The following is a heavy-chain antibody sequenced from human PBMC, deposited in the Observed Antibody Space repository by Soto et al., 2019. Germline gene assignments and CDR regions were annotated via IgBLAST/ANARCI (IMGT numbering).Heavy chain of an antibody. J-gene: IGHJ6*02. CDR3: AREFILLMSGRSRAFHYYRTRL. D-gene: IGHD2-8*01. V-gene: IGHV3-23*01. Sequence: GGSLRLSCAASGFTFSSYAMSWVRQAPGKGLEWVSAISGSGGSTYYADSVKGRFTISRDNSKNTLYLQMNSLRAEDTAVYYCAREFILLMSGRSRAFHYYRTRLCGQGTTVTIS. CDR2: ISGSGGST. CDR1: GFTFSSYA.